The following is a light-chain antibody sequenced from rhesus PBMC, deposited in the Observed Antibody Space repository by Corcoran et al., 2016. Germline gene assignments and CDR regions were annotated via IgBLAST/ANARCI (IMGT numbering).Light chain of an antibody. CDR2: GAS. CDR1: QSVGSY. Sequence: ETVVTQSPATLALSPGERATLSCRASQSVGSYLAWYQQKPGQAPRLLIYGASSRATGLPDRFSGSGSGTDFTRTISSLEPEDVGVYYCQQSSNLYSFGQGTKVEIK. V-gene: IGKV3-24*04. J-gene: IGKJ2*01. CDR3: QQSSNLYS.